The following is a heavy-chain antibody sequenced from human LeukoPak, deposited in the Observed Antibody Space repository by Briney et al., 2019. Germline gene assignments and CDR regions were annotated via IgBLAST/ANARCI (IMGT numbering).Heavy chain of an antibody. CDR2: ISSSGSTI. CDR3: AKAATWLVPYGMDV. Sequence: PGGSLRLSCAASGFTFSDYYMSWIRQAPGKGLEWVSYISSSGSTIYYADPVRGRFTISRDNAKNSLYLQLHSLRAEDTAVYYCAKAATWLVPYGMDVWGQGTTVTVSS. D-gene: IGHD6-19*01. CDR1: GFTFSDYY. J-gene: IGHJ6*02. V-gene: IGHV3-11*01.